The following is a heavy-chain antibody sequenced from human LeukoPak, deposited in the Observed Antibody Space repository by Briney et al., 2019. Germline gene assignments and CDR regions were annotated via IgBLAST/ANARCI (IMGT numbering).Heavy chain of an antibody. J-gene: IGHJ6*02. D-gene: IGHD2-2*01. CDR3: AKTSSSTSYNTYPPPIYYYYYGMDV. CDR2: ISGGGGST. Sequence: PGGSLRLSCAASGFTFSSYAMSWVRQAPGKGLEWVSAISGGGGSTYYADSVKGRFTISRDNSKNTLYLQMNSLRAEDTAVYYCAKTSSSTSYNTYPPPIYYYYYGMDVWGQGTTVTVSS. CDR1: GFTFSSYA. V-gene: IGHV3-23*01.